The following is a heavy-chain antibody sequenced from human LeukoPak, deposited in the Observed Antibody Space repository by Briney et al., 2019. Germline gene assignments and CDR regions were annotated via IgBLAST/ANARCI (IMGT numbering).Heavy chain of an antibody. CDR2: INDNSRSI. Sequence: GGSLRLSCAASGFTFSSYSMNWVRQAPGKGLEWVSSINDNSRSIFYTDSLKGRFTVSRDNAKNSLYLQMNSLRAEDTAVYCCARDLTMVRGVISWFDPWGQGTLVTVSS. CDR1: GFTFSSYS. V-gene: IGHV3-21*01. D-gene: IGHD3-10*01. CDR3: ARDLTMVRGVISWFDP. J-gene: IGHJ5*02.